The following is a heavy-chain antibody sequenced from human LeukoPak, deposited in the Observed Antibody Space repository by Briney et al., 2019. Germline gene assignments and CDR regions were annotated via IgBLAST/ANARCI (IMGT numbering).Heavy chain of an antibody. V-gene: IGHV3-30*18. CDR3: AKSAWPGSSWTPFDY. CDR2: ISYDGSNK. CDR1: GFTFSSYA. D-gene: IGHD6-13*01. J-gene: IGHJ4*02. Sequence: GGSLRLSCATSGFTFSSYAMSWVRQAPGKGLEWVAVISYDGSNKYYADSVKGRFTISRDNSKNTLYLQMNSLRAEDTAVYYCAKSAWPGSSWTPFDYWGQGTLVTVSS.